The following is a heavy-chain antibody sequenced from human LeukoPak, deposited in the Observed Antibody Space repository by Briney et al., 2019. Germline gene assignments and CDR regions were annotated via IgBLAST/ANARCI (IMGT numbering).Heavy chain of an antibody. D-gene: IGHD4-17*01. CDR3: ARECKTNYGDWLAY. Sequence: ASVKVSCKASGYTFTGYYMHWVRQAPGQGLEWMGWINPNSGGTNYAQKFQGRVTMTRGTSISTAYMELSRLRSDDTAVYYCARECKTNYGDWLAYWGQGTLVTVSS. CDR2: INPNSGGT. V-gene: IGHV1-2*02. CDR1: GYTFTGYY. J-gene: IGHJ4*02.